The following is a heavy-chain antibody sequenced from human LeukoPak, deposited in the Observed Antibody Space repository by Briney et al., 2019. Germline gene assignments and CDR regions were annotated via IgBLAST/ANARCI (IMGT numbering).Heavy chain of an antibody. V-gene: IGHV1-69*04. J-gene: IGHJ6*02. CDR3: ARGADIEYCSGGSCLV. D-gene: IGHD2-15*01. CDR1: GGTFSNYA. CDR2: IIPILGIA. Sequence: GASVKVSCKASGGTFSNYAVSWVRQAPGQGLEWMGRIIPILGIANYAQKFQGRVTITADKSTSTAYMELSSLRSEDTAVYYCARGADIEYCSGGSCLVWGQGTTVTVSS.